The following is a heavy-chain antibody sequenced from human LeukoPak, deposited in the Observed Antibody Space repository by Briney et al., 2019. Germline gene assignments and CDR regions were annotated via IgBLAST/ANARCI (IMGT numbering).Heavy chain of an antibody. CDR1: GYYFTNYW. J-gene: IGHJ4*02. V-gene: IGHV5-51*01. Sequence: GESLKISCKGSGYYFTNYWTAWVRQMPGKGLEYMGFIYPGENNIRYSPPFQGQVTISADKSINTAYLQWNSLKASDTAMYYCARHITTSSTSSHFDSWGQGTLVTVSS. CDR2: IYPGENNI. CDR3: ARHITTSSTSSHFDS. D-gene: IGHD6-6*01.